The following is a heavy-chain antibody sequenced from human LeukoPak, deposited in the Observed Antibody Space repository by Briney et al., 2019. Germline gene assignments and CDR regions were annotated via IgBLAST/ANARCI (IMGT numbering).Heavy chain of an antibody. CDR2: IYYSGST. Sequence: SETLSLTCTVSGGSISSYYWSWIRQPPGKGLEWIGYIYYSGSTNYNPSLKSRVTIPVDTSKNQFSLKLSSVTAADTAVYYCARHGSGSYEYYFDYWGQGTLVTVSS. D-gene: IGHD3-10*01. J-gene: IGHJ4*02. CDR1: GGSISSYY. V-gene: IGHV4-59*08. CDR3: ARHGSGSYEYYFDY.